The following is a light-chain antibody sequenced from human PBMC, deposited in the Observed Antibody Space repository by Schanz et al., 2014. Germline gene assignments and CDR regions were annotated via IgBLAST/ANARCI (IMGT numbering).Light chain of an antibody. Sequence: QSVLTQPPSVSGAPGQRVTISCTGSSSNIGAGYDVHWYQQLPGTAPKLLIYGNDQRPSGVPDRFSASKSGTSASLAISGLRSEDEADYYCAAWDDSLRGVVFGGGTKLTVL. CDR2: GND. CDR1: SSNIGAGYD. CDR3: AAWDDSLRGVV. V-gene: IGLV1-40*01. J-gene: IGLJ2*01.